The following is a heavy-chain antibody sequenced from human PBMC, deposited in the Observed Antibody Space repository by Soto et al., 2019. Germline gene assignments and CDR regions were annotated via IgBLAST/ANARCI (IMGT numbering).Heavy chain of an antibody. Sequence: QVQVVQSGAEVKKPGASVKVSCKTSGYTFTSYDISWVRQAPGQGLEWMGWISGYNGNTNYAQKLQGRVTMTTDTXTRTAYLELRSLRSDDTAVYYCARESATTHDGFDIWGQGTMVIVSS. J-gene: IGHJ3*02. CDR3: ARESATTHDGFDI. CDR1: GYTFTSYD. D-gene: IGHD4-17*01. V-gene: IGHV1-18*01. CDR2: ISGYNGNT.